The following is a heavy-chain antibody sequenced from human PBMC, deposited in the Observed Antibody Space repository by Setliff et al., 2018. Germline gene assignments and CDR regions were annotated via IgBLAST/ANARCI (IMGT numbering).Heavy chain of an antibody. CDR2: INHSGST. J-gene: IGHJ6*02. V-gene: IGHV4-34*01. CDR3: ARVRVVYYYYGMDV. Sequence: KPSETLSLTCAVYGGSFSGYYWSWIRQPPGKGLEWIGEINHSGSTSYNPSLKSRVTISVDTSKNQFSLKLSSVTAADTAVYYCARVRVVYYYYGMDVWGQGTTGTSP. D-gene: IGHD3-3*01. CDR1: GGSFSGYY.